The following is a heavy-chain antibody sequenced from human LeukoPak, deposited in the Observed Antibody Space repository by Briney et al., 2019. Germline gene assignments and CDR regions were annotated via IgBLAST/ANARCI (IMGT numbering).Heavy chain of an antibody. CDR3: AKDRSSRYDFWSGSFSHYYYYYMDV. Sequence: GGSLRLSCAASGFTFSSYAMSWVRQAPGKGLEWVSAISGGSADYADSVKGRFSISIDNSKNTLYLLMNSLRAEDTAVYYCAKDRSSRYDFWSGSFSHYYYYYMDVWGKGTTVTVSS. J-gene: IGHJ6*03. CDR1: GFTFSSYA. CDR2: ISGGSA. D-gene: IGHD3-3*01. V-gene: IGHV3-23*01.